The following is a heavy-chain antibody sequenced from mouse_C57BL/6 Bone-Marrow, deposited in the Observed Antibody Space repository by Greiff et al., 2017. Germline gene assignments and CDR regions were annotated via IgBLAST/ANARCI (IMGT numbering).Heavy chain of an antibody. D-gene: IGHD3-1*01. J-gene: IGHJ1*03. Sequence: VKLVESGAELAKPGASVQLSCKASGYTFTSYWMHWVKQRPGQGLEWIGYINPSSGYTKYNQKFKDKATLTADKSSSTAYMQLSSLTYEDSAVYYCAKGLREYFDVRGTAATVTVST. CDR2: INPSSGYT. CDR3: AKGLREYFDV. V-gene: IGHV1-7*01. CDR1: GYTFTSYW.